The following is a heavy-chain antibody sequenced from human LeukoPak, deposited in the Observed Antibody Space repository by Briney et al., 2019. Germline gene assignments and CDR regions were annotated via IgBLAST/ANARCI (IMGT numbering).Heavy chain of an antibody. CDR1: GYTFTDYY. CDR3: AREGLGDSSGYHHAFDI. CDR2: INPYSGGT. J-gene: IGHJ3*02. Sequence: ASVKVSCKASGYTFTDYYMHWVRQAPGQGLDWMGWINPYSGGTNYAQKFQGRVTMTRDTSIGTAYMELSRLKSDDTAVYYCAREGLGDSSGYHHAFDIWGQGTMVTVSS. D-gene: IGHD3-22*01. V-gene: IGHV1-2*02.